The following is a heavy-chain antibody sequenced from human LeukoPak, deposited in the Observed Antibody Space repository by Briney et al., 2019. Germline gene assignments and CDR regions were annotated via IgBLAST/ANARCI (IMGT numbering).Heavy chain of an antibody. CDR1: GFTFSSYW. J-gene: IGHJ6*02. CDR2: IKQDGSEK. V-gene: IGHV3-7*01. D-gene: IGHD6-13*01. Sequence: GGSLRLSCAASGFTFSSYWMSWVRQAPGKGLEWVANIKQDGSEKYYVDSVKGRFTISRDNAKNSLYLQMNSLRAEDTAVYYCARDLRIAAAGTYSYYYYGMDVWGQGTTVTVSS. CDR3: ARDLRIAAAGTYSYYYYGMDV.